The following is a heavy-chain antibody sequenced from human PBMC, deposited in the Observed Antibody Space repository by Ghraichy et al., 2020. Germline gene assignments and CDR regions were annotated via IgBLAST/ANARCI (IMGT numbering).Heavy chain of an antibody. Sequence: SETLSLTCTVSGGSISSSSYYWGWIRQPPGEGLEWIGSIYYSGSTYYNPSLKSRVTISVDTSKNQFSLKLSSVTAADTAVYYCARLHTAMVIGYYYYYMDVWGKGTTVTVSS. D-gene: IGHD5-18*01. CDR3: ARLHTAMVIGYYYYYMDV. CDR1: GGSISSSSYY. CDR2: IYYSGST. V-gene: IGHV4-39*01. J-gene: IGHJ6*03.